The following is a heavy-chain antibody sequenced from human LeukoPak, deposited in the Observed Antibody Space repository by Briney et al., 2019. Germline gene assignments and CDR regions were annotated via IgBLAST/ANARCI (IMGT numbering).Heavy chain of an antibody. V-gene: IGHV3-30*03. J-gene: IGHJ3*02. Sequence: GGSLRLSCAASGFTFSSYGMHWVRQAPGKGLEWVAVISYDGSNKYYADSVKGRFTISRDNSKNTLYLQMNSLRAEDTAVYYCARQIAVAGFDIWGQGTMVTVSS. CDR3: ARQIAVAGFDI. D-gene: IGHD6-19*01. CDR2: ISYDGSNK. CDR1: GFTFSSYG.